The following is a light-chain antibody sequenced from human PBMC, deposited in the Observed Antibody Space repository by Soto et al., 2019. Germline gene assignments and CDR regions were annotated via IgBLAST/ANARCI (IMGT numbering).Light chain of an antibody. V-gene: IGKV1-5*03. J-gene: IGKJ3*01. CDR1: QIINTW. CDR2: RAS. Sequence: DIQMTQSPSSLSASVGDRVTITCRASQIINTWLAWYQQKPGKAPKLLIYRASNLVNGVPSRVSGSGSGTEFTLTISSLQPDDFSIYYCQHYETYSGTFGPGTKV. CDR3: QHYETYSGT.